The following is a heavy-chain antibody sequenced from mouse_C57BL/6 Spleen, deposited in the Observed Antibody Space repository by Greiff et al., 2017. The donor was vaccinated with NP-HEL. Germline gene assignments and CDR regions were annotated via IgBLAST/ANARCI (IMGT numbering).Heavy chain of an antibody. CDR1: GFTFSSYG. CDR2: ISSGGSYT. J-gene: IGHJ3*01. Sequence: EVKLMESGGDLVKPGGSLKLSCAASGFTFSSYGMSWVRQTPDKRLEWVATISSGGSYTYYPDSVKGRFTISRDNAKNTLYLQMSSLKSEDTAMYYCANLLLRYWFAYWGQGTLVTVSA. CDR3: ANLLLRYWFAY. V-gene: IGHV5-6*01. D-gene: IGHD1-1*01.